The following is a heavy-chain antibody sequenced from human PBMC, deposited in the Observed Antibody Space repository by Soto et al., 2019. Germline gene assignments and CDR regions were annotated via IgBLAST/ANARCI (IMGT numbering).Heavy chain of an antibody. D-gene: IGHD3-16*01. J-gene: IGHJ5*02. CDR1: GFTFSSYW. CDR2: INSDGSGT. CDR3: ARPWGAYGSAP. V-gene: IGHV3-74*01. Sequence: GGSLRLSCAASGFTFSSYWMHWVRQAPGKGLVWVSRINSDGSGTSYADSVKGRFTISRDNAKNTLYLQMNSLRAEDTAVYYCARPWGAYGSAPWGQGTLVTVSS.